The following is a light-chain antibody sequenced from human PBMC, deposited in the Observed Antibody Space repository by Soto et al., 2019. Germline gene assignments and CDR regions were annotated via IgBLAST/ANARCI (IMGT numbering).Light chain of an antibody. CDR1: SSDVGSYNL. J-gene: IGLJ1*01. CDR3: CSYAGSSIPYV. CDR2: EGS. V-gene: IGLV2-23*01. Sequence: QSALTQPASVSGSPAQSITISCTGTSSDVGSYNLVSWYQQHPGKAPKLMIYEGSKRPSGVSNRFSGSKSGNTASLTISGLQAEDEADYYCCSYAGSSIPYVFGTGTKVTVL.